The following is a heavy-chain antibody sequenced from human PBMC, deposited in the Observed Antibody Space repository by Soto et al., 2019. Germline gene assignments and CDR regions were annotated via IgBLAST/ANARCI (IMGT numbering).Heavy chain of an antibody. CDR2: ISDSGNT. V-gene: IGHV4-31*03. CDR1: GGSINGGNYY. Sequence: PSETLSLTCTVTGGSINGGNYYWSWIRQPPGKGLEWIGYISDSGNTFYTPSLASRLTVSLDTSQNYFTLELTSVTAADTAIYYCARDLKNDSGDYIVLDAFDVWGHGTMV. D-gene: IGHD4-17*01. CDR3: ARDLKNDSGDYIVLDAFDV. J-gene: IGHJ3*01.